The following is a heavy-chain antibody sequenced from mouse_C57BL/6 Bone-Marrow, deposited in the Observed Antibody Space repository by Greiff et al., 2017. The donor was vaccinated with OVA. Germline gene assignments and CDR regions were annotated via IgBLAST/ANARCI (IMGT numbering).Heavy chain of an antibody. CDR1: GYAFSSYW. CDR2: IYPGDGDT. J-gene: IGHJ2*01. CDR3: ARRITTVVATDYFDY. Sequence: QVQLQQSGPELVKPGASVKISCKASGYAFSSYWMNWVKQRPGKGLEWIGQIYPGDGDTNYNGKFKGKATLTADKSSSTAYMQLSSLTSEDSAVYFCARRITTVVATDYFDYWGQGTTLTVSS. V-gene: IGHV1-80*01. D-gene: IGHD1-1*01.